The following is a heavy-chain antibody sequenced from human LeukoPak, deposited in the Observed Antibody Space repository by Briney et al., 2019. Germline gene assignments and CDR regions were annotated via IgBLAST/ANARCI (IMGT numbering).Heavy chain of an antibody. J-gene: IGHJ4*02. V-gene: IGHV3-33*08. CDR3: ARYFRCSSTSCPPEDY. Sequence: GGSLRLSCAASGFTFSSYAMSWVRQAPGKGLEWVAGILYDGSNKYYADSVKGRFTISRENSKNTLYLQMNSLRAEDTAVYYCARYFRCSSTSCPPEDYWGQGTLVTVSS. D-gene: IGHD2-2*01. CDR1: GFTFSSYA. CDR2: ILYDGSNK.